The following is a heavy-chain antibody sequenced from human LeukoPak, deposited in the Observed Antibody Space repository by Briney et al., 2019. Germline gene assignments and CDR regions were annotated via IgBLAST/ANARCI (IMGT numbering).Heavy chain of an antibody. V-gene: IGHV3-23*01. Sequence: GGSLRLSCAASGFTFSSYAMSWVRRALGKGLEWVSAISGSGGSTYYADSVKGRFTISRDNSKNTLYLQMNSLRAEDTAVYYCAKGGGYDSYYWGQGTLVTVSS. CDR2: ISGSGGST. CDR3: AKGGGYDSYY. J-gene: IGHJ4*02. CDR1: GFTFSSYA. D-gene: IGHD5-12*01.